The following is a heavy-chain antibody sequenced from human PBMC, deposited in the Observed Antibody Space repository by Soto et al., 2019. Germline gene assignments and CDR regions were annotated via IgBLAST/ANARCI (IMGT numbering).Heavy chain of an antibody. V-gene: IGHV3-30*18. D-gene: IGHD5-12*01. CDR2: TSHDGTNK. CDR1: GFTFSRYG. Sequence: QVQLVESGGGVVQPGRSLRLSCATSGFTFSRYGIHWVRQAPGKGLEWVAVTSHDGTNKYYTDSVKGRFIISRDNTKNTLQLEMHSLRAEDTAVYYRAKETVATIRPTRIYYYYGLDVWGQGTTVSVSS. J-gene: IGHJ6*02. CDR3: AKETVATIRPTRIYYYYGLDV.